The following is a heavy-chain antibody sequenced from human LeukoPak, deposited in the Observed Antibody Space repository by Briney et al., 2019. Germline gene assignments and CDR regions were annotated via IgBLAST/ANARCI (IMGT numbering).Heavy chain of an antibody. D-gene: IGHD2-21*01. Sequence: GGSLRLSCVGSGFTFRSHAMSWVRQAPEKGLEFVSGIYENGGTTYYADSVKGQFSISRDNSKNTLYLQMDSLRGEDTAVYYCAKDFRIGYSAHFDYWGQGALVTVSS. CDR2: IYENGGTT. CDR1: GFTFRSHA. V-gene: IGHV3-23*01. CDR3: AKDFRIGYSAHFDY. J-gene: IGHJ4*02.